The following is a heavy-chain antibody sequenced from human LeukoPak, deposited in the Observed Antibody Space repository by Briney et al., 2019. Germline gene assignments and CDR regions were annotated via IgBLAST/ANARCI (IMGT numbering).Heavy chain of an antibody. CDR2: ISDGGST. J-gene: IGHJ4*02. Sequence: SETLSLTCSVSGGSITSYYWSWIRQPPGKGLEWIGYISDGGSTNYTPSLKSRVSISVDTSKNQFSLKLSSVTAADTAVYFWARASTTFDDWGQGTLVTVSS. D-gene: IGHD1-14*01. CDR3: ARASTTFDD. CDR1: GGSITSYY. V-gene: IGHV4-59*01.